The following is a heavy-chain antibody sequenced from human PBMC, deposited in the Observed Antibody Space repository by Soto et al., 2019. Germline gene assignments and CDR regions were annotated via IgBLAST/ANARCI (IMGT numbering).Heavy chain of an antibody. CDR3: AKDLLDY. CDR2: ISYDGSNK. CDR1: GFTFSSYG. Sequence: GGSLRLSCAASGFTFSSYGMHWVRQAPGKGLEWVAVISYDGSNKYYADSVKGRFTISRDNSKNTLYLQMNSLRAEDTAVYYCAKDLLDYWGQGTLVTVSS. J-gene: IGHJ4*02. V-gene: IGHV3-30*18.